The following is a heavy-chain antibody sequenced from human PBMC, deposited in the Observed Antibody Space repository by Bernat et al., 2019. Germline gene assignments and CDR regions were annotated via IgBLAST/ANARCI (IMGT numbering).Heavy chain of an antibody. CDR2: ISGSGGST. V-gene: IGHV3-23*01. D-gene: IGHD3-22*01. CDR1: GFTFISYA. Sequence: EVQLLESGGGLVQPGGSLRLSCAASGFTFISYAMSWVRQAPGKGLEWVSAISGSGGSTYYADSVKGRFTITRDNSKNTLYLQMNSLRAEDTAVYYCAKDPYYYDSSGQDYWGQGTLVTVSS. J-gene: IGHJ4*02. CDR3: AKDPYYYDSSGQDY.